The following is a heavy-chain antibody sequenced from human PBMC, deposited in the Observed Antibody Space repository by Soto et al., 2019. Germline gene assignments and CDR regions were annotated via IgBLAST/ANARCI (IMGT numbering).Heavy chain of an antibody. J-gene: IGHJ3*01. D-gene: IGHD6-19*01. CDR1: QFPLHVYF. V-gene: IGHV3-48*02. CDR2: IRHTTSAT. Sequence: PGGALRLSCVAPQFPLHVYFLRWGPPGPGKGLEWVSYIRHTTSATFYADAVKGRFTISRDNRKNSLFLQMNSLSDDDTGVYFCARDRGSSGMFELDVWGPGTLVTVSS. CDR3: ARDRGSSGMFELDV.